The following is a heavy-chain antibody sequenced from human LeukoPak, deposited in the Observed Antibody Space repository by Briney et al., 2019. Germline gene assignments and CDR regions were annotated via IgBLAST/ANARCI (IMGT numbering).Heavy chain of an antibody. CDR2: INHSGST. Sequence: PGGSLRLSCVASGFTFSRYWMSWIRQPPGKGLEWIGEINHSGSTNYNPSLKSRVTISEGTSKNQFSMKLSSVTAADTAVYYCALGGTYGPVDYWGQGTLVTVSS. D-gene: IGHD3-16*01. V-gene: IGHV4-34*08. CDR3: ALGGTYGPVDY. J-gene: IGHJ4*02. CDR1: GFTFSRYW.